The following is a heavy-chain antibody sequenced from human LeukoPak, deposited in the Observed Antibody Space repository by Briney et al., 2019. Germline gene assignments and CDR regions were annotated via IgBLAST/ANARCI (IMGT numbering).Heavy chain of an antibody. CDR3: ARGGKFGELLYPPDY. D-gene: IGHD3-10*01. CDR1: GFTFSDYY. J-gene: IGHJ4*02. Sequence: GGSLRLSCAASGFTFSDYYMSWIRQAPGKGPEWVSYISSSGSTIYYADSVKGRFTISRDNAKNSLYLQMNSLRAEDTAVYYCARGGKFGELLYPPDYWGQGTLVTVSS. CDR2: ISSSGSTI. V-gene: IGHV3-11*01.